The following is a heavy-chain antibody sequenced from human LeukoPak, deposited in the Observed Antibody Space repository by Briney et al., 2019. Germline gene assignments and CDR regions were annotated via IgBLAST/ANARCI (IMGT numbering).Heavy chain of an antibody. V-gene: IGHV4-59*08. J-gene: IGHJ4*02. CDR1: GGSISSYY. Sequence: PSETLSPTRTVSGGSISSYYWSWIRQPPGKGLEWIGYIYYSGSTNYNPSLKSRVTISVDTSKNQFSLKLSSVTAADTAVYYCASLDILTGYRFDYWGQGTLVTVSS. D-gene: IGHD3-9*01. CDR2: IYYSGST. CDR3: ASLDILTGYRFDY.